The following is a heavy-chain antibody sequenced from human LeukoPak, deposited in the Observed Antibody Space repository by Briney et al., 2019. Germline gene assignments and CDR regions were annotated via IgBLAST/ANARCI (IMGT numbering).Heavy chain of an antibody. V-gene: IGHV1-46*01. CDR2: INPSGGRT. J-gene: IGHJ6*02. CDR1: GYTFTRYY. Sequence: ASVKVSCKASGYTFTRYYLHWVGQAPGQGLEWMGIINPSGGRTNNAQQFQGRVTMTRDTSTSTVYMQLSSLRSEDTAVYYCARDLAIAAAPYGMDVWGQGTTVTVSS. D-gene: IGHD6-13*01. CDR3: ARDLAIAAAPYGMDV.